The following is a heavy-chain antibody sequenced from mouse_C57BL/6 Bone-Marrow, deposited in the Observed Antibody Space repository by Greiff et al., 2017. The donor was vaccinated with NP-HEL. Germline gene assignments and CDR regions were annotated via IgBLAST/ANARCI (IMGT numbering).Heavy chain of an antibody. V-gene: IGHV10-1*01. CDR1: GFSFNTYA. CDR2: IRSKSNNYAT. D-gene: IGHD2-1*01. Sequence: EVKLVESGGGLVQPKGSLKLSCAASGFSFNTYAMNWVRQAPGKGLEWVARIRSKSNNYATYYADSVKDRFTISRDDSESMLYLQMNNLKTEDTAMYYCVRGGNYRFAYWGQGTLVTVSA. J-gene: IGHJ3*01. CDR3: VRGGNYRFAY.